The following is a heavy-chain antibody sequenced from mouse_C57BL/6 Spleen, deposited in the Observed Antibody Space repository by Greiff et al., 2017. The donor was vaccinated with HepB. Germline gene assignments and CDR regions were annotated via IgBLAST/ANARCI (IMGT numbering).Heavy chain of an antibody. J-gene: IGHJ2*01. CDR1: GFNIKDDY. V-gene: IGHV14-4*01. CDR3: TTEAVVAPFDY. CDR2: IDPENGDT. D-gene: IGHD1-1*01. Sequence: VQLQQSGAELVRPGASVKLSCTASGFNIKDDYMHWVKQRPEQGLEWIGWIDPENGDTEYASKFQGKATITADTSSNTAYLQLSSLTSEDTAVYYCTTEAVVAPFDYWGQGTTLTVSS.